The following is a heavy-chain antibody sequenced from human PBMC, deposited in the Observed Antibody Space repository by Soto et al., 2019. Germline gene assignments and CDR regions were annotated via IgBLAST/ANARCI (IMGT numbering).Heavy chain of an antibody. CDR1: GFTFSIYA. Sequence: PGGSLRLSCAASGFTFSIYAMSWVRQAPGKGLEWVSAISASGGSTYYADSVKGRFTISRDNSKNTLYLQMNSLRAEDTAVYYCANPPTGTTSPYYYGMDVWGQGTTVTVSS. D-gene: IGHD1-7*01. V-gene: IGHV3-23*01. J-gene: IGHJ6*02. CDR2: ISASGGST. CDR3: ANPPTGTTSPYYYGMDV.